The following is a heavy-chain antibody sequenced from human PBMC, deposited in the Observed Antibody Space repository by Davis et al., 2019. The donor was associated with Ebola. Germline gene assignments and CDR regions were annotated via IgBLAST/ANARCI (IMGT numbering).Heavy chain of an antibody. CDR3: ARGKPFGSSFWFDP. Sequence: MPSETLSLTCAVSGDSISSAYWWSWVRQPPGKGLEWIGEIYHSGSTYYNPSLKSRVTISVDRSKNQFSLKLSSVTAADTAVYYCARGKPFGSSFWFDPWGQGTLVTVSS. J-gene: IGHJ5*02. CDR1: GDSISSAYW. V-gene: IGHV4-4*02. CDR2: IYHSGST. D-gene: IGHD6-13*01.